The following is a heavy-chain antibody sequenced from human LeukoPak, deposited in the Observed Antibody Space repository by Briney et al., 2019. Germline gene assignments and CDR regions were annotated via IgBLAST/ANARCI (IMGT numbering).Heavy chain of an antibody. V-gene: IGHV3-33*01. CDR2: IWFDGSDN. CDR1: GFSFSNYG. J-gene: IGHJ2*01. Sequence: GGSLRLSCAASGFSFSNYGMHWVRQAPGKGLEWVAVIWFDGSDNYYADSVKGRFTISRDNPKNTLYLQMNSLRAEDTAVYYCARDPAVTAYWYFDLWGRGTQVTV. D-gene: IGHD2-21*02. CDR3: ARDPAVTAYWYFDL.